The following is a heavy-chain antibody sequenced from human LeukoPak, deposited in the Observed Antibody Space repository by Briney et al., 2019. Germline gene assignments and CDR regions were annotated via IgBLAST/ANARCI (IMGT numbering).Heavy chain of an antibody. D-gene: IGHD4-17*01. V-gene: IGHV3-23*01. CDR2: ISNSGGST. Sequence: GGSLRLSCAASGFTFSSYAMNWVRQAPGKGLEWVSGISNSGGSTYYADSVKGRFTISRDNSKNTLYLQMNSLRAEDTAVYFCAKSVRGDYIGSDDYWGQGTLVTVSS. CDR3: AKSVRGDYIGSDDY. J-gene: IGHJ4*02. CDR1: GFTFSSYA.